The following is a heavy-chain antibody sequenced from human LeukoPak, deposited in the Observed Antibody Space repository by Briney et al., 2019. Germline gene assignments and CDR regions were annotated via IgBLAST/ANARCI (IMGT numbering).Heavy chain of an antibody. CDR1: GFTFSSYW. J-gene: IGHJ4*02. D-gene: IGHD3-16*01. CDR2: INQDEREK. Sequence: AGGSLRLSCAASGFTFSSYWMSWVRQAPGKGLEWVANINQDEREKYYVDSVKGRFTISRDNAKNSLYLQMNNLRVEDTALYYCVRVRQGDWGQGALVIVSS. CDR3: VRVRQGD. V-gene: IGHV3-7*01.